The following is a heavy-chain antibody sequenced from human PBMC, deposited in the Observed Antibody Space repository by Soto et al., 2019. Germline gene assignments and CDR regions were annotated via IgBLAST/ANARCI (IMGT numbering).Heavy chain of an antibody. Sequence: EVQLVESGGGLVQPGGSLRLSCAASGFTFGSYPMHWVRQAPGKGLEYVSAISTNGDSTFYANSVKGRFTISRDNSKKTLYLQMGSLRAEDMGVYYCASEGMSRPRWVFDYWGQGTLVTASS. J-gene: IGHJ4*02. D-gene: IGHD6-13*01. CDR2: ISTNGDST. CDR3: ASEGMSRPRWVFDY. V-gene: IGHV3-64*01. CDR1: GFTFGSYP.